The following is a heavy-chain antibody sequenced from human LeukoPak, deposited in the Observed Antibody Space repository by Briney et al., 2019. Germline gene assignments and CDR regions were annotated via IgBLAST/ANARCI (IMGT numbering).Heavy chain of an antibody. Sequence: GGSLRLSCAASGFTFSTYWMRWVRQAPGKGLVWVSRIETDGSSTSYADSEKGRFTISRDNAKNTLYLQMNSLRAEDTAVYYCARDPSAVAGFFDYWGQGTLVTVSS. CDR2: IETDGSST. CDR3: ARDPSAVAGFFDY. D-gene: IGHD6-19*01. J-gene: IGHJ4*02. V-gene: IGHV3-74*01. CDR1: GFTFSTYW.